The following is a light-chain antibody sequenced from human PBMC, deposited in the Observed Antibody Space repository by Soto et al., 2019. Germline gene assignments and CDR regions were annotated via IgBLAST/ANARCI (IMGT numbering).Light chain of an antibody. CDR3: QHYGGSFI. J-gene: IGKJ3*01. CDR2: NTS. V-gene: IGKV3-20*01. CDR1: QSINSKS. Sequence: EIVVKPSPGTLYLSPGEGATVSCRVSQSINSKSLVWYQRKFGQAPRLLIYNTSSRATGIPDRFSGSGSGTDFTLSISRLEPEDFAVYYCQHYGGSFIFGPGTKVDFK.